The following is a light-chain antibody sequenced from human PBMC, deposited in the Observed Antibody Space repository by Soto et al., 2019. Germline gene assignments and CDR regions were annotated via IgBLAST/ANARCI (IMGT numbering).Light chain of an antibody. Sequence: EIVMTQSPATLSVSPGERATLSCRASQSVSSSLAWYQQKPGRAPRLLMYGASTRATGIPARFGGAGSGTEFTLTISSLQSEDFAVYFCQQYYDWPRTFGQGTKVEIK. V-gene: IGKV3D-15*01. J-gene: IGKJ1*01. CDR2: GAS. CDR3: QQYYDWPRT. CDR1: QSVSSS.